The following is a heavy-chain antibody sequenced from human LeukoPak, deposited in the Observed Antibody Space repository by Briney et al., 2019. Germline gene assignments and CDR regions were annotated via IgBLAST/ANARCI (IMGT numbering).Heavy chain of an antibody. J-gene: IGHJ4*02. Sequence: AGGSLRLSCAASGFTFSSYAMHWVRQAPGKGLEWVAVISYDGSNKYYAGSVKGRFTISRDNSKNTLYLQMNSLRAEDTAVYYCAREMTTVTTQGAFDYWGQGTLVTVSS. CDR1: GFTFSSYA. V-gene: IGHV3-30-3*01. CDR3: AREMTTVTTQGAFDY. CDR2: ISYDGSNK. D-gene: IGHD4-17*01.